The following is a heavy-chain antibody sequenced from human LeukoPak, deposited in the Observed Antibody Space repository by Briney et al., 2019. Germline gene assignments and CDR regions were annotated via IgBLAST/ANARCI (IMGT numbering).Heavy chain of an antibody. CDR3: ASGLSGTLRHMDV. J-gene: IGHJ6*04. D-gene: IGHD1-7*01. Sequence: GASVKVSCKASGGTFSASGITWVRQAPGQGLEWMGGIIPMIGITNYAQKFQGRVTITADKSTSTASMELSSLRSEDTALYYCASGLSGTLRHMDVWGRGTTVIVSS. CDR1: GGTFSASG. CDR2: IIPMIGIT. V-gene: IGHV1-69*10.